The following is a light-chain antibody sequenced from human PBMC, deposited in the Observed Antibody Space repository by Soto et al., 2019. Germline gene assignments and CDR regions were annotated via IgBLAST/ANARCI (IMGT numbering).Light chain of an antibody. CDR3: QQSYSSLGFT. CDR1: ESISNN. V-gene: IGKV1-39*01. CDR2: AAS. Sequence: DIQMTQSPPSLSASVGDRVTITCRASESISNNLNWYQHKPGKAPKVLIYAASSLQSGVPSRFSGSGSGTDFILTITSLQAEDFATYYCQQSYSSLGFTFGPGTKVDL. J-gene: IGKJ3*01.